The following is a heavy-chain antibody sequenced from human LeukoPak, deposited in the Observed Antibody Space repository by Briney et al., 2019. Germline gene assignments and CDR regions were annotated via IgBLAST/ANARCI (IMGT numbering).Heavy chain of an antibody. D-gene: IGHD3-22*01. CDR3: ARDLIRYYYDNSGYSDY. J-gene: IGHJ4*02. V-gene: IGHV1-2*02. CDR1: GYTFTGYF. Sequence: GASVKVSCKASGYTFTGYFIHWVRQAPGQGLEWIGWINPNSGGKHYAQQFQSRVTMTRDRSISTAYMELRSLRSDDTAVYYCARDLIRYYYDNSGYSDYWGQGTLVTVSS. CDR2: INPNSGGK.